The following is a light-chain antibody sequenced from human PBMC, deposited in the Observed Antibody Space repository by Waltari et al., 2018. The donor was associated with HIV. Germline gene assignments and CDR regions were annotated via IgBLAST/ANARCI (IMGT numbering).Light chain of an antibody. V-gene: IGLV2-14*01. CDR1: SSDIGTSDY. CDR3: SSYSSTGTLVL. CDR2: AAK. J-gene: IGLJ2*01. Sequence: QSALTQPASVSGSPGQSITISCNGTSSDIGTSDYVSLYQHFPGKAPRLIVYAAKKRPSGTSNRFSGSKTDKTASLTISGLQVEDEAIYYCSSYSSTGTLVLFGEGTHLTVV.